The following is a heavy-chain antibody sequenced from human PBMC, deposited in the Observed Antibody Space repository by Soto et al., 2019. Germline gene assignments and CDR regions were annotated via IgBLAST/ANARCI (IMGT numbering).Heavy chain of an antibody. CDR1: GFTFSSYW. J-gene: IGHJ4*02. Sequence: GESLKISCAASGFTFSSYWMSWVRQAPGKGLEWVANIKQDGSEKYYVDSVKGRFTTSRDNAKNSLYLQMNSLRAEDTAVYYCASHYDFWSGYHGDKTDYWGQGTLVTVSS. D-gene: IGHD3-3*01. V-gene: IGHV3-7*01. CDR3: ASHYDFWSGYHGDKTDY. CDR2: IKQDGSEK.